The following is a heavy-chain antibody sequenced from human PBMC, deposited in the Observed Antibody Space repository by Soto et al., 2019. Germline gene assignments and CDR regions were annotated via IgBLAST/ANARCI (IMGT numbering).Heavy chain of an antibody. D-gene: IGHD3-22*01. J-gene: IGHJ4*02. Sequence: GGSLRLSCAVSGFTFRGLRMSWVRQAPGKGLEWVANIKQDGSTKNYVDSVKGRFTISRDNAKSLLYLQMNSLRVEDTAVYYCTRNQVKADYWGQGTLVTVSS. CDR1: GFTFRGLR. CDR3: TRNQVKADY. V-gene: IGHV3-7*01. CDR2: IKQDGSTK.